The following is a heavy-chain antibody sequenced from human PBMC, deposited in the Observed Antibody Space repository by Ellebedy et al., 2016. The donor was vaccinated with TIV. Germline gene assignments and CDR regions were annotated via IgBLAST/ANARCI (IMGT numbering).Heavy chain of an antibody. Sequence: GGSLRLXXAASGFTFSSYWMSWVRQAPGKGLEWVSAISDSGSRTYYADSVKGRFTISRDNSRNTLYLQMDSLRAEDTGVYYCAKSRNGRATAGDNWGQGTLVTVSS. CDR2: ISDSGSRT. D-gene: IGHD2-21*02. CDR1: GFTFSSYW. V-gene: IGHV3-23*01. J-gene: IGHJ4*02. CDR3: AKSRNGRATAGDN.